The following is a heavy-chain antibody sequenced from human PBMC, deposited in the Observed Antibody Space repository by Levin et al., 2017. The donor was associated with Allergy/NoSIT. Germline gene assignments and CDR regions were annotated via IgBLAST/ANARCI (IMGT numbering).Heavy chain of an antibody. J-gene: IGHJ3*02. V-gene: IGHV1-69*04. Sequence: SVKVSCKASGGTFSSYAISWVRQAPGQGLEWMGRIIPILGIANYAQKFQGRVTITADKSTSTAYMELSSLRSEDTAVYYCAREIYDYVWGSYQSIGAFDIWGQGTMVTVSS. CDR1: GGTFSSYA. CDR2: IIPILGIA. CDR3: AREIYDYVWGSYQSIGAFDI. D-gene: IGHD3-16*02.